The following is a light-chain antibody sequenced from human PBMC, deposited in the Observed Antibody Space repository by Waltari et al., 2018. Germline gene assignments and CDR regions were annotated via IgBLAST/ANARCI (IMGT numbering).Light chain of an antibody. V-gene: IGLV2-8*01. CDR2: EVT. CDR1: SRDVGDY. J-gene: IGLJ2*01. Sequence: QSALTQPPSASGSPGQSVTISCTGPSRDVGDYVSWYQQHPGKAPKLMISEVTKRPSGVPDRFSGSKSGNTASLTVSGLQAEDEADYYCSSYAGSNNLVFGGGTKLTVL. CDR3: SSYAGSNNLV.